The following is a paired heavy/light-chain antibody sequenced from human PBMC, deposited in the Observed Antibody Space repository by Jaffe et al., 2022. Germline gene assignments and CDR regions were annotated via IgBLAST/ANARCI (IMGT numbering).Heavy chain of an antibody. CDR2: VYYTGSA. Sequence: QVQLQESGPGLVKPSETMSLSCTVSGGSISSYYWSWIRQPPGKGLEWIGYVYYTGSANYNPSLKSRVTVSIDTSKNQFSLRLSSVTAADTAVYYCARGLPGYCSGVSCIPPGAFDIWGQGTMVTVSS. V-gene: IGHV4-59*01. CDR1: GGSISSYY. D-gene: IGHD2-15*01. CDR3: ARGLPGYCSGVSCIPPGAFDI. J-gene: IGHJ3*02.
Light chain of an antibody. Sequence: DIQLTQSPSFLSASVGDRVTITCRASQGISNYLAWYQQKPGKAPKLLIYAASTLQSGVPSRFSGSGSGTEFTLTISSLQPEDFATYYCQQLNNYPRTFGQGTKVEIK. CDR1: QGISNY. CDR3: QQLNNYPRT. V-gene: IGKV1-9*01. J-gene: IGKJ1*01. CDR2: AAS.